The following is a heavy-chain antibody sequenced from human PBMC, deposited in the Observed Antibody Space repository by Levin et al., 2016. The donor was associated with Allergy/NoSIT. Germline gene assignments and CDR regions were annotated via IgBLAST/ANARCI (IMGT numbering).Heavy chain of an antibody. Sequence: SETLSLTCTISGDSIGLGYWAWVRQSPGKGLEWIGHIYYRGITEYNPSLKSRVTISVDTSNNKVSLKLSSVAAADTAMYYCAKGWGQSYSYSLSVWGPGTQVTVSS. V-gene: IGHV4-59*01. CDR3: AKGWGQSYSYSLSV. D-gene: IGHD1-26*01. CDR1: GDSIGLGY. CDR2: IYYRGIT. J-gene: IGHJ4*02.